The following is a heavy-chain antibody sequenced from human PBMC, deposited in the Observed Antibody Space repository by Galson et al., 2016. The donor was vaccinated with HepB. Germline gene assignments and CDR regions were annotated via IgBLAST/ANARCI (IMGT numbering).Heavy chain of an antibody. Sequence: SLRLSCAASGFSFINAWMSWVRQAPGKGLEWVGRIKSQSAGASTDYAAPLKGRFTISRDDSKNTLYLQIDSLKTEDTTIYYCTRPGWAHGLDSWGQGTLVTVSS. V-gene: IGHV3-15*01. CDR3: TRPGWAHGLDS. J-gene: IGHJ4*02. CDR2: IKSQSAGAST. CDR1: GFSFINAW. D-gene: IGHD6-19*01.